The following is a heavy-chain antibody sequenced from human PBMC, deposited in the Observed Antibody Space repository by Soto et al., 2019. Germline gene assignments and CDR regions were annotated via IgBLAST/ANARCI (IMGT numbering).Heavy chain of an antibody. CDR2: IRGRGGDT. J-gene: IGHJ3*02. CDR3: AKSRSVEDAFDI. V-gene: IGHV3-23*01. CDR1: GFTFNKYA. Sequence: GGSLRLACAASGFTFNKYAMSWVRQAPGKGLEWVSAIRGRGGDTYYADSVKGRFTISRDNSKNTLDLQMNSLRANDTAIYYCAKSRSVEDAFDIWGQGTMVTVSS.